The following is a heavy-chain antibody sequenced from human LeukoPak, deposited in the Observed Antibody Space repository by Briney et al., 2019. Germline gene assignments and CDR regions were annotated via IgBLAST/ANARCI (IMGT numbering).Heavy chain of an antibody. CDR2: IYPGDSDT. CDR1: GYSFTSYW. Sequence: GESLEISCKGSGYSFTSYWIGWVRQMPGKGLEWMGIIYPGDSDTRYSPSFQGQVTISADKSISTAYLQWSSLKASDTAMYYCARLATGYSSSWYFTYWGQGTLVTVSS. CDR3: ARLATGYSSSWYFTY. D-gene: IGHD6-13*01. J-gene: IGHJ4*02. V-gene: IGHV5-51*01.